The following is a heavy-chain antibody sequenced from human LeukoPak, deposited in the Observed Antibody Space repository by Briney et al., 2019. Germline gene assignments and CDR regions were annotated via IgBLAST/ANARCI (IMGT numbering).Heavy chain of an antibody. V-gene: IGHV1-69*04. J-gene: IGHJ4*02. Sequence: VASVKVSCKASGGTFSSYAISWVRQAPGQGLEWMGRIIPILGIANYARKFQGRVTITADKSTSTAYMELSSLRSEDTAVYYCASQRDYDILTGYYPFDYWGQGTLVTVSS. CDR2: IIPILGIA. CDR1: GGTFSSYA. CDR3: ASQRDYDILTGYYPFDY. D-gene: IGHD3-9*01.